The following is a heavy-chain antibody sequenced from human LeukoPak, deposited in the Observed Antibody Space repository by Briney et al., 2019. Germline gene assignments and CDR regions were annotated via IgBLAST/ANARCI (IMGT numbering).Heavy chain of an antibody. CDR1: GFTFSSYA. J-gene: IGHJ2*01. CDR2: ISGSGGST. D-gene: IGHD5-12*01. CDR3: AKRSRDGYNWDWYFDL. Sequence: GGSLRLSCAASGFTFSSYAMSWVRQAPGKGLEWVSAISGSGGSTYYADSVKGRFTISRDNAKNSLYLQMNSLRAEDTALYYCAKRSRDGYNWDWYFDLWGRGTLVTVSS. V-gene: IGHV3-23*01.